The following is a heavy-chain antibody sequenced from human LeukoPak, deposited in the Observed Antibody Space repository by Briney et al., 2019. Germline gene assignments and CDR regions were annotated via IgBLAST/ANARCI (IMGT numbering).Heavy chain of an antibody. J-gene: IGHJ3*02. V-gene: IGHV4-39*07. CDR2: IHYSGST. Sequence: PSETLSLTCTVSGGSISSSRYYWGWIRQPPGKGLEWIGSIHYSGSTYYNPSLKSRVTVSVDTSENQFSLKLSSVAAADTAVYFCVRTRRSDNIVPAAERADDACDMWGQGTMVTVSS. CDR3: VRTRRSDNIVPAAERADDACDM. D-gene: IGHD2-2*01. CDR1: GGSISSSRYY.